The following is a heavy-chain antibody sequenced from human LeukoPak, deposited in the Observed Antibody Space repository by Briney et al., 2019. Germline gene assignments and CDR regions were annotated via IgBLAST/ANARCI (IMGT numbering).Heavy chain of an antibody. CDR1: GFTFSSYW. J-gene: IGHJ1*01. V-gene: IGHV3-74*01. D-gene: IGHD6-6*01. Sequence: PGGSLRLSCVPSGFTFSSYWMHWVRQAPGKGLVWVSRINTDGSSRTYADSVKGRFTISRDNAKNTLYLEMNSLRAEDTAVYYCARPTAATSLSSSFQHWGQGTLVTVSS. CDR3: ARPTAATSLSSSFQH. CDR2: INTDGSSR.